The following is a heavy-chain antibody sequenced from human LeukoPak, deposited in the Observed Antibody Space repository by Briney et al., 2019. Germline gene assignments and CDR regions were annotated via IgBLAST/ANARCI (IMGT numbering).Heavy chain of an antibody. J-gene: IGHJ6*03. CDR3: ASRSSSSWYYYYYYMDV. CDR2: INHSGST. D-gene: IGHD6-13*01. V-gene: IGHV4-34*01. CDR1: GGSFSGYY. Sequence: SETLSLTCAVYGGSFSGYYWSWIRQPPGKGLEWIGEINHSGSTNYNPSLKSRVTISVDTSKNQFSLKLSSVTAADTAVYYCASRSSSSWYYYYYYMDVWGKGTTVTVSS.